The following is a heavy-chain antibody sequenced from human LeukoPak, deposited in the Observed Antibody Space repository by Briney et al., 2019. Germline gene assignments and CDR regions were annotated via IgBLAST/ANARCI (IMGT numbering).Heavy chain of an antibody. CDR3: ARGPMDYDILTGYYTTGMSDYFDY. CDR1: GFTFSSYW. V-gene: IGHV3-74*01. J-gene: IGHJ4*02. D-gene: IGHD3-9*01. CDR2: INSDGSST. Sequence: PGGSLRLSCVASGFTFSSYWMHWVRQAPGKGLVWVSRINSDGSSTSYADSVKGRFTISRDNAKNTLYLQMNSLRAEDTAVYYCARGPMDYDILTGYYTTGMSDYFDYWGQGTLVTVSS.